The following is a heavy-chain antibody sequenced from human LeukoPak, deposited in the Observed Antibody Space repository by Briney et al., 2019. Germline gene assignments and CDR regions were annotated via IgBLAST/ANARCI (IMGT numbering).Heavy chain of an antibody. J-gene: IGHJ4*02. D-gene: IGHD4-17*01. Sequence: SGTLSLTCTVSGGSISSYYWSWIRQPPGKGLEWIGYIYYSGSTNYNPSLKSRVTISVDTSKNQSSLKLSSVTAADTAVYYCARFRYGDYRLDYWGQGTLVTVSS. CDR2: IYYSGST. V-gene: IGHV4-59*01. CDR1: GGSISSYY. CDR3: ARFRYGDYRLDY.